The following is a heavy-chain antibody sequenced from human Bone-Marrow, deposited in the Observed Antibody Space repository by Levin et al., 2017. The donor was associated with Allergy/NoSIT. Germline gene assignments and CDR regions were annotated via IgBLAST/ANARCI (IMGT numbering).Heavy chain of an antibody. CDR2: ITTASSYM. CDR3: ARRDYYYYGFDV. CDR1: GFTFRKYS. Sequence: GGSLRLSCVATGFTFRKYSMTWVRHAPGKGLEWVAYITTASSYMYYGDSVGGRFTVSRDNARDTLYLQMNSLRAEDTAVYFCARRDYYYYGFDVWGQGTTVTVSS. J-gene: IGHJ6*02. V-gene: IGHV3-21*01.